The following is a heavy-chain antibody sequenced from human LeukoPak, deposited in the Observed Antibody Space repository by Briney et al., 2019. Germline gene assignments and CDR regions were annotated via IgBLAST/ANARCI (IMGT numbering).Heavy chain of an antibody. CDR2: IYYSGST. CDR1: GDSISSGDYY. CDR3: ARDQGHYGSGSYHYYYYYGMDV. Sequence: SQTLSLTCTVSGDSISSGDYYWSWIRQPPGKGLEWIGYIYYSGSTYYNPSLKSRVTISVDTSKNQFSLKLSSVTAADTAVYYCARDQGHYGSGSYHYYYYYGMDVWGKGTTVTVSS. D-gene: IGHD3-10*01. J-gene: IGHJ6*04. V-gene: IGHV4-30-4*01.